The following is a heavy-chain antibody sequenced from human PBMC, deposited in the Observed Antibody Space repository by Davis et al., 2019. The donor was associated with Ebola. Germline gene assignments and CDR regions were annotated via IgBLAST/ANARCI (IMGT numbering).Heavy chain of an antibody. CDR3: ARAVEGRYCSGGSCRAVGY. D-gene: IGHD2-15*01. V-gene: IGHV3-11*06. CDR1: GFTFSDYY. J-gene: IGHJ4*02. CDR2: ISSSSSYT. Sequence: PGGSLRLSCAASGFTFSDYYMSWIRQAPGKGLEWVSYISSSSSYTNYADSVKGRFTISRDNAKNSLYLQMNSLRAEDTAVYYCARAVEGRYCSGGSCRAVGYWGQGTLVTVSS.